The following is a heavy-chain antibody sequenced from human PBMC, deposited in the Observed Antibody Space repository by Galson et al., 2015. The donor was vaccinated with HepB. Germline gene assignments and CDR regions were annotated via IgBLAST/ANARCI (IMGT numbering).Heavy chain of an antibody. CDR2: IIPIFGTA. CDR3: ASPRVGRDSSSWYYFDY. V-gene: IGHV1-69*13. Sequence: SVKVSCKASGYTFTSYGTSWVRQAPGQGLEWMGGIIPIFGTANYAQKFRGRVTITADESTSTAYMELSSLRSEDTAVYYCASPRVGRDSSSWYYFDYWGQGTLVTVSS. D-gene: IGHD6-13*01. J-gene: IGHJ4*02. CDR1: GYTFTSYG.